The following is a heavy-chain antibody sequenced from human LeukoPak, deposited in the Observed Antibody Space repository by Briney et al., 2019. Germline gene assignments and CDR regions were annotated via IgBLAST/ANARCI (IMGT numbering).Heavy chain of an antibody. J-gene: IGHJ6*02. D-gene: IGHD2-2*01. V-gene: IGHV4-59*01. Sequence: SETLSLTCTVSGGSISSYYGSWIRQPPGKGLEWIGYIYYSGSTNYNPSLKSRVTISVDTSKNQFSLKLSSVTAADTAMYYCARALGYCTSTSCLNYNYYGMDVWGQGTTVTVSS. CDR1: GGSISSYY. CDR2: IYYSGST. CDR3: ARALGYCTSTSCLNYNYYGMDV.